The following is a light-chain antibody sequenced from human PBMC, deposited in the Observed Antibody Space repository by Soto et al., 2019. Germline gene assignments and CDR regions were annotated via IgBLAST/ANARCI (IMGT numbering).Light chain of an antibody. CDR2: HAS. CDR1: QSISNW. Sequence: IQLTQSPSTLPASVGDRVTLTCRASQSISNWLAWYQQKPGTAPKLLIYHASILETAVPSSFSGNGSGTEFTLTISSLQPRDFATYYCQQYNSYSFGQGSMVEIK. CDR3: QQYNSYS. V-gene: IGKV1-5*01. J-gene: IGKJ1*01.